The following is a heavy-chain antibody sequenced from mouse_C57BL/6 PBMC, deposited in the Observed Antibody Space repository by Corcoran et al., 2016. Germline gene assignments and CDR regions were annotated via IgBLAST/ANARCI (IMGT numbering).Heavy chain of an antibody. V-gene: IGHV3-6*01. CDR3: ARDHDEDPAY. D-gene: IGHD2-3*01. Sequence: DVQLQESGPGLVKPSQSLSLTCPVTGYSITSGYYWNWIRQFPGNKLEWMGYISYDGSNNYNPSLKNRISITRDTSKNQFFLKLNSVTTEDTATYYCARDHDEDPAYWRQGTLVTVSA. CDR2: ISYDGSN. J-gene: IGHJ3*01. CDR1: GYSITSGYY.